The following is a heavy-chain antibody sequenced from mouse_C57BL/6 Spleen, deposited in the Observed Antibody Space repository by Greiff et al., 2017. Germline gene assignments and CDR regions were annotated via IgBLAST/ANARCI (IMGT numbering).Heavy chain of an antibody. CDR2: ISYDGSN. Sequence: VQLQQSGPGLVKPSQSLSLTCSVTGYSITSGYYWNWIRQFPGNKLEWMGYISYDGSNNYNPSLKNRISITRDTSKNQFFLKLNSLTTEDTATYYCARNFDYWGQGTTLTVSS. V-gene: IGHV3-6*01. J-gene: IGHJ2*01. CDR1: GYSITSGYY. CDR3: ARNFDY.